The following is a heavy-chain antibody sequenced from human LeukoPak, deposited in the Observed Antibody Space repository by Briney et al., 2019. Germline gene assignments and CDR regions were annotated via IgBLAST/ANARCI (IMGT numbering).Heavy chain of an antibody. D-gene: IGHD4-17*01. CDR1: GFTFSSYS. V-gene: IGHV3-21*04. J-gene: IGHJ4*02. Sequence: PGGSLRLSCAASGFTFSSYSMNWVRQAPGKGLEWVSSISSSSSYIYYADSVKGRFTISRDNSKNTLYLQMNSLRAEDTAVYYCAKTDAFNYGDYDYWGQGTLVTVSS. CDR2: ISSSSSYI. CDR3: AKTDAFNYGDYDY.